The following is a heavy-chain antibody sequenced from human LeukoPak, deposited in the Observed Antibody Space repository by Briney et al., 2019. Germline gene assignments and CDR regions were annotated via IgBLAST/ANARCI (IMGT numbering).Heavy chain of an antibody. CDR1: GFSFSNSG. J-gene: IGHJ4*02. CDR3: AKRVSYSSSAAYFDS. Sequence: GESLRLSCAASGFSFSNSGMHWVRQAPGKGLEWVAFIRYDGTENYYADSVKGRFSISRDTSKNTLYLQINSLRPEDSAVYYCAKRVSYSSSAAYFDSWGQGTLVTVSS. CDR2: IRYDGTEN. D-gene: IGHD6-6*01. V-gene: IGHV3-30*02.